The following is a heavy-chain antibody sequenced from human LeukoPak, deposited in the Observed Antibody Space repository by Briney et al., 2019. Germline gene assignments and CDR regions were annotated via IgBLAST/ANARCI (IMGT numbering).Heavy chain of an antibody. CDR1: GFTFSDFA. V-gene: IGHV3-23*01. Sequence: AGGSLRLSCAASGFTFSDFAMSWLRQAPGKGLEWVSGISLSGTNTYYADSVKGRFAIFRDNSKNTLYLQMSSLRAEDTAVYYCARDKIAAAGRGYSDWFDPWGQGTLVTVSS. J-gene: IGHJ5*02. D-gene: IGHD6-13*01. CDR3: ARDKIAAAGRGYSDWFDP. CDR2: ISLSGTNT.